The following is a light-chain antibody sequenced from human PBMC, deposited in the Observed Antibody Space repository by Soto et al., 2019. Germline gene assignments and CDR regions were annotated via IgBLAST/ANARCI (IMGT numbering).Light chain of an antibody. CDR3: QQRSNWPLT. V-gene: IGKV3-11*01. CDR1: QSVSSY. J-gene: IGKJ4*01. Sequence: EIVLTQSPATLSVSPGERATLSCRASQSVSSYLAWYQQKPGQAPRLLIYDASNRAAGIPARFSGSGFATDFTLTISSLEPEDFAVYYCQQRSNWPLTFGGGTKVEIK. CDR2: DAS.